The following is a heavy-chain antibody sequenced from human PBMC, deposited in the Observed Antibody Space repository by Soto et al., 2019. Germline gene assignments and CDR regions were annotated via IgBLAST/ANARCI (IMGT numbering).Heavy chain of an antibody. Sequence: GASVQVSCKASGYTFTSYDINWVRQATGQGFEYLGWMNPNSGITGYVKKFQGRVTMTRDTSMSTAYMELSCLRSEDTAVYYCARDTTYNHSSSWYLRGYYYYGMDVWGQGTTVTVSS. V-gene: IGHV1-8*01. CDR1: GYTFTSYD. CDR2: MNPNSGIT. J-gene: IGHJ6*02. D-gene: IGHD6-13*01. CDR3: ARDTTYNHSSSWYLRGYYYYGMDV.